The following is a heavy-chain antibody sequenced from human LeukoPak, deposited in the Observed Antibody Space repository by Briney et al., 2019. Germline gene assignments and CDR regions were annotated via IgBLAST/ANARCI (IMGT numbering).Heavy chain of an antibody. CDR1: GFTFNIYW. CDR3: ARDRPHNWFDP. Sequence: PGGSLRLSCAASGFTFNIYWMHWVRQAPGKGLVWVSRISNDGSDTTYADSVKGRFTISRDNGKNTVYLQMNSLRPEGTAVYYCARDRPHNWFDPWGQGTLVTVSS. CDR2: ISNDGSDT. J-gene: IGHJ5*02. V-gene: IGHV3-74*01.